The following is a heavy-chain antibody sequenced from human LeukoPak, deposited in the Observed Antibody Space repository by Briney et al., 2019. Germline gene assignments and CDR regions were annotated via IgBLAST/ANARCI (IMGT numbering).Heavy chain of an antibody. CDR3: ARRRGCIVATISYGMDV. V-gene: IGHV5-10-1*01. D-gene: IGHD5-12*01. J-gene: IGHJ6*04. CDR2: IDPSDSYT. CDR1: GYSFTSYW. Sequence: GESLKISCKGSGYSFTSYWISWVRQMPGKGLEWMRRIDPSDSYTNYSPSFQGHVTISADKSISTAYLQWSSLKASDTAMYYCARRRGCIVATISYGMDVWGKGTTVTVSS.